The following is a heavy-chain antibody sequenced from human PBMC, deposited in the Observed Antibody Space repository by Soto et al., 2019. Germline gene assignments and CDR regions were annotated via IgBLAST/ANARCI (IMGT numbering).Heavy chain of an antibody. CDR1: GCTFSSYT. Sequence: SVKVSCKSSGCTFSSYTISWVRQAPGQGLEWMGRIIPILGIANYAQKFQGRVTITADKSTSTAYMELSSLRSEDTAVYYCARDKYSYCSSTSCKDYYYYYMDVWGKGTTVTVSS. D-gene: IGHD2-2*01. CDR2: IIPILGIA. V-gene: IGHV1-69*04. J-gene: IGHJ6*03. CDR3: ARDKYSYCSSTSCKDYYYYYMDV.